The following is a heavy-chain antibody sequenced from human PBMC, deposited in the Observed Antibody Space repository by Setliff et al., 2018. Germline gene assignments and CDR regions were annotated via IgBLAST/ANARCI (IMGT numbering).Heavy chain of an antibody. CDR1: GGSISSYY. CDR2: IYIGGSA. CDR3: AREQWLDPPGYYYMDV. D-gene: IGHD6-19*01. J-gene: IGHJ6*03. Sequence: PSETLSLTCTVSGGSISSYYWSWIRQPAGKGLEWIGHIYIGGSANYNPSLKSRVTMSIDTSKNQFSLKLRSMTAADTAVYYCAREQWLDPPGYYYMDVWAKGTTVTVSS. V-gene: IGHV4-4*07.